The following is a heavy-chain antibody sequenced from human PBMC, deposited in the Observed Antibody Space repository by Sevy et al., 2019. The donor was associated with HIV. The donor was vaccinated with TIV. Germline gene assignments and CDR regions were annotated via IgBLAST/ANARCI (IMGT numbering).Heavy chain of an antibody. CDR2: ISGSGGST. CDR3: AKDPGSFAAGIRIDY. CDR1: GFTFSSYA. J-gene: IGHJ4*02. V-gene: IGHV3-23*01. D-gene: IGHD6-13*01. Sequence: GGSLRLSCAASGFTFSSYAMSWVRQAPGKGLEWVSAISGSGGSTYYADSVKGRFTNSRDNSKNTLYLQMNSLRAEDTAVYYCAKDPGSFAAGIRIDYWGQGTLVTVSS.